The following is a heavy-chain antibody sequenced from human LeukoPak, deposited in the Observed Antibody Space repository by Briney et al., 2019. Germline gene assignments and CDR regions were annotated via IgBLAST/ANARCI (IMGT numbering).Heavy chain of an antibody. CDR1: GYTFTSYA. Sequence: ASVKVSCKASGYTFTSYAMHWVRQAPGQRLEWMGWINAGKGNTKYSQKFQGRVTITRDTSASTAYMELSSLRSEDTAVYYCARLYCSSTSCYFDYWGQGTLVTVSS. J-gene: IGHJ4*02. V-gene: IGHV1-3*01. CDR2: INAGKGNT. D-gene: IGHD2-2*01. CDR3: ARLYCSSTSCYFDY.